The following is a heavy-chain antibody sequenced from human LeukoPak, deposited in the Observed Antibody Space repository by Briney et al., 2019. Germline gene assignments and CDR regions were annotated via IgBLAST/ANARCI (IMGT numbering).Heavy chain of an antibody. Sequence: QSGGSLRLSCAASGFTFSSYGMHWVRQAPGKGLEWVAVISYDGSNKYYADSVKGRFTISRDNSKNTLYLQMNSLRAEDTAVYYCAKSREYSSPTDYYGMDVWGQGTTVTVSS. J-gene: IGHJ6*02. CDR3: AKSREYSSPTDYYGMDV. D-gene: IGHD6-6*01. CDR1: GFTFSSYG. V-gene: IGHV3-30*18. CDR2: ISYDGSNK.